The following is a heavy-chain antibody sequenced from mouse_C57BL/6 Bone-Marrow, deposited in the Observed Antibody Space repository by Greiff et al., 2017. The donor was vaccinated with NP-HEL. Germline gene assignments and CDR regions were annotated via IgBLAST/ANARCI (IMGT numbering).Heavy chain of an antibody. Sequence: QVQLQQPGAELVRPGTSVKLSCKASGYTFTSYWMHWVKQRPGQGLEWIGVIDPSDSYTNYNQKFKGKATLTVDTSSSTAYMQLSSLTSEDSAVYYCARRGGYDPFAYWGQGTLVTVAA. CDR3: ARRGGYDPFAY. CDR1: GYTFTSYW. J-gene: IGHJ3*01. CDR2: IDPSDSYT. V-gene: IGHV1-59*01. D-gene: IGHD2-2*01.